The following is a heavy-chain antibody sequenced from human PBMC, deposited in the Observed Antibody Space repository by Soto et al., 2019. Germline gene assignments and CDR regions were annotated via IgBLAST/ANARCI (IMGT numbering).Heavy chain of an antibody. D-gene: IGHD6-6*01. V-gene: IGHV3-23*01. Sequence: EAQLLESGGGLVQPGGSLRLSCAASGFTFSSYAMSWVRQAPGKGLEWVSAISGSGGSTYYADSVKGRFTISRDNSKNTLYLQMNSLRAEDTAVYYCAKDPGPAQGARSRNGGQGTLVTVSS. CDR2: ISGSGGST. CDR1: GFTFSSYA. J-gene: IGHJ4*02. CDR3: AKDPGPAQGARSRN.